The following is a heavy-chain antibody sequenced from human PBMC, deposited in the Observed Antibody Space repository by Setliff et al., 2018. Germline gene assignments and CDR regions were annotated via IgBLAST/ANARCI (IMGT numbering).Heavy chain of an antibody. J-gene: IGHJ2*01. Sequence: SETLSLTCAVSGYSISSGYYWGWIRQPPGKGLEWIGSIYHSGSTYYNPSLKSRFRISVDTSKNQSSLKLNSVTAADTAVYYCARDPIMGFYDSTGYSTLNWYFDLWGRGTLVTVSS. CDR2: IYHSGST. D-gene: IGHD3-22*01. CDR1: GYSISSGYY. CDR3: ARDPIMGFYDSTGYSTLNWYFDL. V-gene: IGHV4-38-2*02.